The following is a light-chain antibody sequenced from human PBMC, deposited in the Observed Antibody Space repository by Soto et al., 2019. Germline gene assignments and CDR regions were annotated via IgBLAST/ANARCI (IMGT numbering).Light chain of an antibody. J-gene: IGKJ5*01. Sequence: DIQMTQSPSSLSASVGDRVTITCQASHDIKKYLNWYQEKPGKAPKLLIYDASNLQTGVPSRFSGSGSGTHFTFTISSLQPEDIATYSCQRYDSLPPTFGQGTRLDNK. CDR2: DAS. CDR1: HDIKKY. CDR3: QRYDSLPPT. V-gene: IGKV1-33*01.